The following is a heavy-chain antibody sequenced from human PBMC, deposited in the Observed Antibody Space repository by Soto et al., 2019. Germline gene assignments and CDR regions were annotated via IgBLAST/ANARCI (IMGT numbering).Heavy chain of an antibody. V-gene: IGHV3-7*03. CDR3: ARVGPSYDFWSGYSYYYGMDV. J-gene: IGHJ6*02. CDR1: GFTFSSYW. Sequence: GGSLRLSCAASGFTFSSYWMSWVRQAPGKGLEWVANIKQDGSEKYYVDSVKGRFTISRDNAKNSLYLQMNSLRAEDTAVYYCARVGPSYDFWSGYSYYYGMDVWGQGTTVTVS. CDR2: IKQDGSEK. D-gene: IGHD3-3*01.